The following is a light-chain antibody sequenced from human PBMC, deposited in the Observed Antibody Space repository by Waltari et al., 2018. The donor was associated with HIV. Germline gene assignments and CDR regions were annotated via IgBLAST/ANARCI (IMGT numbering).Light chain of an antibody. V-gene: IGKV1-39*01. CDR2: GAS. CDR3: QQTYNLPLT. CDR1: QSIGDS. Sequence: DVKLTQSPSSLSASVGDRVTITCRASQSIGDSLSWFQVRSNKPPKLLIYGASSLQTGVPPRFRGGRSGTDFTLTIVNLQPEDFATYYCQQTYNLPLTFGGGTNVDVK. J-gene: IGKJ4*01.